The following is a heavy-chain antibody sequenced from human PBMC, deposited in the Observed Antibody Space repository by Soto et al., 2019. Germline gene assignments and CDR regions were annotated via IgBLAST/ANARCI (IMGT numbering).Heavy chain of an antibody. J-gene: IGHJ1*01. CDR1: GGSISSYY. D-gene: IGHD6-13*01. Sequence: TLSLTCTVSGGSISSYYWGWIRQPAGKGLEWIGRIYTSGSTNYNPSLKSRDTMSVDTSKNQFSLKLSSVTAADTAGYYCARDLWSAIAPVGIEVRGQGTVLPVSS. V-gene: IGHV4-4*07. CDR3: ARDLWSAIAPVGIEV. CDR2: IYTSGST.